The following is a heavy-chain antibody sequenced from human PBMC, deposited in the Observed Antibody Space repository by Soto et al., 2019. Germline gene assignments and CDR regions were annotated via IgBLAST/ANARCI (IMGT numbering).Heavy chain of an antibody. V-gene: IGHV4-61*01. D-gene: IGHD6-13*01. CDR2: IYYSGST. CDR3: ARAEAAAGHFDY. Sequence: SETLSLTCTVSGGSVSSGSYYWSWIRQPPGKGLEWIGYIYYSGSTNYNPSLKSRVTISVDTSKNQFSLKLSSVTAADTAVYYCARAEAAAGHFDYWGQGTLVTVSS. J-gene: IGHJ4*02. CDR1: GGSVSSGSYY.